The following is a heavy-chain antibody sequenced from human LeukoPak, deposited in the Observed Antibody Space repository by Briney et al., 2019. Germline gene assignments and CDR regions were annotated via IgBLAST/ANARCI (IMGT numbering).Heavy chain of an antibody. CDR1: GGSFSGYY. Sequence: SETLSLTCAVYGGSFSGYYWSWIRQPPGKGLEWIGEINHSGSTNYNPSLKSRVTISVDTSKNQFSLKLSSVTAADTAVYYCASSLPGVYAFDIWGQGTMVTVSS. J-gene: IGHJ3*02. D-gene: IGHD2-8*01. V-gene: IGHV4-34*01. CDR2: INHSGST. CDR3: ASSLPGVYAFDI.